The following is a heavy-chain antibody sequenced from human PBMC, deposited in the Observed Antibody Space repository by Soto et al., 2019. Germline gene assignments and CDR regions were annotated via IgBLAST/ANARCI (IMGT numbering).Heavy chain of an antibody. D-gene: IGHD6-19*01. CDR2: TYYRSKWYN. CDR1: GDSVSSNSAA. Sequence: PSQTLSLTCAISGDSVSSNSAAWNWIRQSPSRGLEWLGRTYYRSKWYNDYAVSVKSRITINPDTSKNQFSLQLNSVTPEDTAVYYCARYTRDRYSSGWGEITDYYYGMDVWGQGTTVTVS. V-gene: IGHV6-1*01. CDR3: ARYTRDRYSSGWGEITDYYYGMDV. J-gene: IGHJ6*02.